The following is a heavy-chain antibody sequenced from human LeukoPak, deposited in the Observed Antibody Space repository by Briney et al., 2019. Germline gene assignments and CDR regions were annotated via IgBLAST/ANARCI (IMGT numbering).Heavy chain of an antibody. CDR3: ARARGGYDFDY. Sequence: GGSLRLSCAASGFTFSSYSMNWVRQAPGKGLEWVSSISSSSSYIYYADSVKGRFTISRDNAKNSLYLQLNSLRAEDTAVYYCARARGGYDFDYWGQGTLVTVSS. J-gene: IGHJ4*02. CDR1: GFTFSSYS. CDR2: ISSSSSYI. D-gene: IGHD5-12*01. V-gene: IGHV3-21*04.